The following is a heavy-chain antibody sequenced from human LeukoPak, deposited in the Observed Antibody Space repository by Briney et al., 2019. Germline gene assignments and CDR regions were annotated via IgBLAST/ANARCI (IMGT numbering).Heavy chain of an antibody. V-gene: IGHV3-20*04. CDR1: GFTFDDYG. J-gene: IGHJ5*02. CDR3: ARGLKYQLLVPWFDP. CDR2: INWNGGST. D-gene: IGHD2-2*01. Sequence: GGSLRLSCAASGFTFDDYGMSRVRQAPGKGLEWVSGINWNGGSTGYADSVKGRFTISRDNAKNSLYLHMNSLRAEDTALYYCARGLKYQLLVPWFDPWGQGTLVTVSS.